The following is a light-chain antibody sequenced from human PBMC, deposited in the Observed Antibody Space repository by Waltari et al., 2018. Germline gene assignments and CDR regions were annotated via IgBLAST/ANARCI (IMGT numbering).Light chain of an antibody. V-gene: IGKV1-39*01. CDR1: QNINRF. CDR3: QQSYSIPFT. J-gene: IGKJ2*01. CDR2: TAS. Sequence: DFQMTPSPSPLSAPVADRVTITCRTSQNINRFLNWYQHKPGEAPKLLIYTASSMQGVVPSMFSGSGSGTEFSLTISSLQPEDFATYYCQQSYSIPFTFGQGTKVEIK.